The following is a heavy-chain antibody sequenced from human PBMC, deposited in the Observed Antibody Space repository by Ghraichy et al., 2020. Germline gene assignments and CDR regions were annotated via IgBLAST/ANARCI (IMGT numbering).Heavy chain of an antibody. Sequence: GGSLRLSCVASGFTFSSYGMHWVRQAPGKGLEWVAVISYDGSDKYYADSVKGRFTISRDNSKNTLYLQMNSLRAEDTAGYYWAREENSRGYYIDYWGQGTLVTVSS. D-gene: IGHD3-22*01. J-gene: IGHJ4*02. V-gene: IGHV3-30*03. CDR2: ISYDGSDK. CDR1: GFTFSSYG. CDR3: AREENSRGYYIDY.